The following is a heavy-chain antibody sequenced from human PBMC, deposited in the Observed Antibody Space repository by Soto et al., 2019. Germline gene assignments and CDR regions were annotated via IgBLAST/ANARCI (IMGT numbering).Heavy chain of an antibody. CDR3: ARFPQTAIVGAAYFDY. J-gene: IGHJ4*02. CDR1: GGTFSSYI. Sequence: QVQLVQSGAEVKKPGSSVKVSCKASGGTFSSYIISWVRQAPGQGLEWMGRVIPILGIANYAQKFQGRVTTPXDKSTSTAYMELSSLRSEDTAVYYCARFPQTAIVGAAYFDYWGQGTLVTVSS. V-gene: IGHV1-69*02. D-gene: IGHD1-26*01. CDR2: VIPILGIA.